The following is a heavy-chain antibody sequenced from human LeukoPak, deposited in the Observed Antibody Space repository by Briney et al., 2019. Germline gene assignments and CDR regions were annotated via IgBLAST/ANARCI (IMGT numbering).Heavy chain of an antibody. CDR3: ARGIRYYDILTGHDY. CDR2: ISSSSSTI. V-gene: IGHV3-48*04. CDR1: GFTFSSYS. D-gene: IGHD3-9*01. Sequence: GGSLRFSCAASGFTFSSYSMNWVRQAPGKGLEWVSYISSSSSTIYYADSVKGRFTISRDNAKNSLYLQMNSLRAEDTAVYYCARGIRYYDILTGHDYWGQGTLVTVSS. J-gene: IGHJ4*02.